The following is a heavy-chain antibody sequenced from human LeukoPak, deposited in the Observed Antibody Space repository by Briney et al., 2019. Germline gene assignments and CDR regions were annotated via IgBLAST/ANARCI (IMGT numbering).Heavy chain of an antibody. D-gene: IGHD3-16*01. J-gene: IGHJ4*02. CDR2: ITSGGAST. CDR3: TRQRRGTYYAFDS. V-gene: IGHV3-11*01. Sequence: GGSLRLSCDASGFGISDYYMSWIRQSPGKGLEWISYITSGGASTNYADSVKGRFTISRDKAKNSVALQLNSLRAEDTAVYHCTRQRRGTYYAFDSWGQGTLVTVSS. CDR1: GFGISDYY.